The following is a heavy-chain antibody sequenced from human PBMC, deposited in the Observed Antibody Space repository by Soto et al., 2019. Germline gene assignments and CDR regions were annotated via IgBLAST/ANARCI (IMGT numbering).Heavy chain of an antibody. CDR1: GVTFSSYG. D-gene: IGHD5-18*01. V-gene: IGHV3-21*01. CDR2: ISSSSSYI. Sequence: PGGSLRLSCAASGVTFSSYGMNWVRQAPGKGLEWVSSISSSSSYIYYADSVKGRFTISRDNAKNSLYLQMNSLRAEDTAVYYCARDQPGYSYGYGLGYWGQGTLVTVSS. J-gene: IGHJ4*02. CDR3: ARDQPGYSYGYGLGY.